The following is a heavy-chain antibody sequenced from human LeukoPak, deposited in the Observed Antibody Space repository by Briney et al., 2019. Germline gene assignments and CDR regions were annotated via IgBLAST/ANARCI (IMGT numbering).Heavy chain of an antibody. V-gene: IGHV4-59*08. CDR3: ARLLFDFWSGYYNWYFDL. CDR2: ISYTGST. Sequence: PSETLSLTCTVSGGSISSYDWSWIRQPPGKGLEYLGYISYTGSTNYNPSLKSRVTLSVDTSKNQFSLKLSSVTAADTAVYYCARLLFDFWSGYYNWYFDLWGRGTLVTVSS. CDR1: GGSISSYD. J-gene: IGHJ2*01. D-gene: IGHD3-3*01.